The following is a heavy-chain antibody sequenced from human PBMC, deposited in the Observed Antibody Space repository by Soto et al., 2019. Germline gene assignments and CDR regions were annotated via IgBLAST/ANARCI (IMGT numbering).Heavy chain of an antibody. V-gene: IGHV4-31*03. Sequence: QVQLQESGPGLVKPSQTLSLTCTVSGGSISSGGYYWSWIRQHPGKGLEWIGYIYYSGSTYYNPSLKSRVTISVDTSKNQFSLKLSSVTAADTAVYYCARVPLVVVVAAIPDAFDIWGQGTMVTVSS. CDR1: GGSISSGGYY. CDR3: ARVPLVVVVAAIPDAFDI. J-gene: IGHJ3*02. CDR2: IYYSGST. D-gene: IGHD2-15*01.